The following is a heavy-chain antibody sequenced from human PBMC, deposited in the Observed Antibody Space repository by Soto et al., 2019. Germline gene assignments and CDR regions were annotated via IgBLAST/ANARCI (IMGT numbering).Heavy chain of an antibody. V-gene: IGHV3-30*18. CDR2: ISYDGSNK. CDR1: GFTFSSYG. D-gene: IGHD3-3*01. CDR3: AKVSSRDYDFWSGYSTFDY. Sequence: QVQLVESGGGVVQPGRSLRLSCAASGFTFSSYGMHWVRQAPGKGLEWGAVISYDGSNKYYADSVKGRFTISRDNSKNTLYLQMNSLRAEDTAVYYCAKVSSRDYDFWSGYSTFDYWGQGTLVTVSS. J-gene: IGHJ4*02.